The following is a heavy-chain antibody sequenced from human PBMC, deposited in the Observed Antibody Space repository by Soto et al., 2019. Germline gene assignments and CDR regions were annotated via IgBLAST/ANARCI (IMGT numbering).Heavy chain of an antibody. CDR3: ATCGQLVGWFDP. J-gene: IGHJ5*02. CDR1: GFTFSSYW. D-gene: IGHD6-6*01. V-gene: IGHV3-74*01. Sequence: EVQLVESGGGLVQPGGSLRLSCAASGFTFSSYWMHWVRQAPGKGLVWVSRINSDGSSTSYADSVKGRFTISRDNAKNTLYLQMNSLRAEDTAVYYCATCGQLVGWFDPWGQGTLVTVSS. CDR2: INSDGSST.